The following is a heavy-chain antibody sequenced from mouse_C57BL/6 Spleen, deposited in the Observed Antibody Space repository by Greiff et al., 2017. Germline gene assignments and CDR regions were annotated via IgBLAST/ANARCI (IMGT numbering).Heavy chain of an antibody. CDR3: TRPCTTVVATNFDY. CDR1: GYTFTDYE. CDR2: IDPETGGT. D-gene: IGHD1-1*01. J-gene: IGHJ2*01. V-gene: IGHV1-15*01. Sequence: VQLQQSGAELVRPGASVTLSCKASGYTFTDYEMHWVKQTPVHGLEWIGAIDPETGGTAYNQKFKGKAILTADKSSSTAYMELRSLTSEDSAVYYCTRPCTTVVATNFDYWGQGTTLTVSS.